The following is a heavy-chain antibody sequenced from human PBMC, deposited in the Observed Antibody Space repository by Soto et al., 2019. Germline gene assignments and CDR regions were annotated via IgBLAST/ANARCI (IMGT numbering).Heavy chain of an antibody. CDR3: ARGSPRMGALPTY. D-gene: IGHD1-26*01. V-gene: IGHV1-2*02. CDR2: INPKSGDT. CDR1: GYTFTGYY. Sequence: ASVKVSCKASGYTFTGYYIHWVRQAPGQGLEWMGWINPKSGDTNYAQKFQGRVSMTRDTSITTAYMEVSRLKSDDTAVYYCARGSPRMGALPTYWGQGTLVTVSS. J-gene: IGHJ4*02.